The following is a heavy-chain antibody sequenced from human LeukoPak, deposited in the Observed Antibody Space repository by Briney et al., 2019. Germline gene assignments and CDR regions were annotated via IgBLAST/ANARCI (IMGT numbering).Heavy chain of an antibody. CDR3: ARIADQWWCGP. Sequence: SATLSLTCAVSGGSISSGGFSLTWIRQAPGKGLEWIGYIYYSGSNYYSPALKSRITISVDRSKNQFSPTLSSVTAADTAVYFSARIADQWWCGPCGEGTLGTASS. J-gene: IGHJ5*02. D-gene: IGHD6-19*01. V-gene: IGHV4-30-2*01. CDR1: GGSISSGGFS. CDR2: IYYSGSN.